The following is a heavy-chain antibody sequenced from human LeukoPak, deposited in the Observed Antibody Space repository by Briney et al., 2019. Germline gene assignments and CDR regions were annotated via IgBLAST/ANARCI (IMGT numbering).Heavy chain of an antibody. CDR1: GGSISSSSYY. CDR2: IYYSGST. Sequence: PSETLSLTCTVSGGSISSSSYYWGWIRQPPGKGLEWIGSIYYSGSTYYNPSLKSRVTISVDTSKNQFSLKLTSATAADTAVYYCARVHYGPRSGIDPWGQGTLVTVSS. D-gene: IGHD3-10*01. J-gene: IGHJ5*02. V-gene: IGHV4-39*07. CDR3: ARVHYGPRSGIDP.